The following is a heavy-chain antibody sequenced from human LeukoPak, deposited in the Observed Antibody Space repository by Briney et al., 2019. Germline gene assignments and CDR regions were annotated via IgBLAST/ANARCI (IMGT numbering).Heavy chain of an antibody. CDR1: GLTFSSDW. V-gene: IGHV3-74*01. CDR2: INSDASTI. J-gene: IGHJ4*02. D-gene: IGHD3-22*01. CDR3: ARDKAYDSSGYLGDY. Sequence: GGSLRLSCAASGLTFSSDWMHWVRQVPGKGLVWVSRINSDASTINYADSVKGRFTISRDNAKNSLYLQMNSLRAEDTAVYYCARDKAYDSSGYLGDYWGQGTLVTVSS.